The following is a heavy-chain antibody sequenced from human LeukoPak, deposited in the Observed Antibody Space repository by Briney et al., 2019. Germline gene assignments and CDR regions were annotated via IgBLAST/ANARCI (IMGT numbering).Heavy chain of an antibody. CDR1: GGSFSGYY. CDR3: AREDTAMVGAGSRLY. D-gene: IGHD5-18*01. CDR2: INHSGST. J-gene: IGHJ4*02. V-gene: IGHV4-34*01. Sequence: PSETLSLTCAVYGGSFSGYYWSWIRQPPGKGLEWIGEINHSGSTNYNPSLKSRVTISVDTSKNKFSLKLSSVTAADTAVYYCAREDTAMVGAGSRLYWGQGTLVTVSS.